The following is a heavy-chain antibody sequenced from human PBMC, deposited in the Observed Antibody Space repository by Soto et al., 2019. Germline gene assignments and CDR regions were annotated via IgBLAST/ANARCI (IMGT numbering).Heavy chain of an antibody. V-gene: IGHV3-74*01. Sequence: GSLRLSCAGSGFTFSRYWMHWVRQAPGKGLEWVSRINSDGSSTTYADSVRGRFTISRDNAKNTLFLQMNSLKAEDTGFYYCATQATNQPFDYWGQGTLVTVSS. CDR2: INSDGSST. CDR3: ATQATNQPFDY. D-gene: IGHD2-2*01. J-gene: IGHJ4*02. CDR1: GFTFSRYW.